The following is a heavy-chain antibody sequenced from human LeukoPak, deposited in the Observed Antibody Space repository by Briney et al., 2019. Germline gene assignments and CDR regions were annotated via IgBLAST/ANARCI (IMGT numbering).Heavy chain of an antibody. CDR2: IDWNSSRK. V-gene: IGHV3-9*01. CDR1: GFTFDDFA. J-gene: IGHJ5*01. Sequence: PGRSLRLSCAASGFTFDDFAMHWVRQAPGKGLEWVASIDWNSSRKDYAPSVKGRFTISRDNAKNSLHLQMNSLKVEDTALYFCAKTTSFYSPGGWFDSWGQGTPVTVSS. D-gene: IGHD2-15*01. CDR3: AKTTSFYSPGGWFDS.